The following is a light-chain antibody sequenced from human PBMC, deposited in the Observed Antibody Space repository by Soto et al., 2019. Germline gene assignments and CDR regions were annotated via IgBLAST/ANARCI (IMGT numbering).Light chain of an antibody. CDR3: LQSNSFPHT. J-gene: IGKJ2*01. Sequence: DIQMTQSPSSVSASVGDRVTITCRASQYISSWLAWYQQKPGKAPQLLIYAASSLQSGVPSRFSGSGSGTDFTLSISSLQLEDFATYYCLQSNSFPHTFGHGTKLEIK. CDR1: QYISSW. V-gene: IGKV1-12*01. CDR2: AAS.